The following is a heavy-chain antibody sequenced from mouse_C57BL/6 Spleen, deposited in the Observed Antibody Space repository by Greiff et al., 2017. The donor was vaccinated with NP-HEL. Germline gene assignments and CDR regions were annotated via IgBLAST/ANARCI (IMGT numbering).Heavy chain of an antibody. CDR1: GYTFTSYW. CDR2: INPSNGGT. Sequence: QVQLQQPGTELVKPGASVKLSCKASGYTFTSYWMHWVKQRPGQGLEWIGNINPSNGGTKYNEKFKSKATLTVDKSSSTAYMQLSSLTSEDSAVYYCAREGLGRRDFDYWGQGTTLTVSS. CDR3: AREGLGRRDFDY. V-gene: IGHV1-53*01. D-gene: IGHD4-1*01. J-gene: IGHJ2*01.